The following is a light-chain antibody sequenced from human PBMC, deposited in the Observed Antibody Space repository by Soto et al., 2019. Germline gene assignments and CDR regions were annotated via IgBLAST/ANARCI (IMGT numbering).Light chain of an antibody. V-gene: IGLV2-14*01. CDR1: NSDVGGYAY. CDR3: SSYSSIIIAVI. CDR2: DVS. Sequence: QSALTQPASVSGSPGQSITISCAGTNSDVGGYAYVSWYQQHPGKAPKVMIYDVSNRPSGVSNRFSGSKSGNTASLTISGLQAEDEADYYCSSYSSIIIAVIFGGGTKLTVL. J-gene: IGLJ2*01.